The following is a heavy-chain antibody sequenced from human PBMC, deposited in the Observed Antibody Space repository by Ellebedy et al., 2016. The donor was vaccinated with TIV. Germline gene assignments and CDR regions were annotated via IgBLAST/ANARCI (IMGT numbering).Heavy chain of an antibody. V-gene: IGHV4-4*07. CDR2: IFTSGSF. D-gene: IGHD1-1*01. CDR1: GCSASRYF. CDR3: ARVHCSITTCDYYYMDV. J-gene: IGHJ6*03. Sequence: SETLSLXXTVSGCSASRYFWSWIRQPAGKGLEWIGRIFTSGSFNYNPSLMSRVTMSVVTSKNQISLRLNSVTAADTAVYYCARVHCSITTCDYYYMDVWGKGTTVTVSS.